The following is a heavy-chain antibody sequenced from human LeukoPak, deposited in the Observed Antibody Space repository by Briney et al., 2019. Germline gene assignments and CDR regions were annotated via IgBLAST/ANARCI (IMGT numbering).Heavy chain of an antibody. J-gene: IGHJ5*02. V-gene: IGHV4-4*07. CDR3: ARGSFSEWNNWFDP. D-gene: IGHD3-3*02. CDR1: AGSISHYY. CDR2: IYTNGTT. Sequence: PSETLSLTCSVSAGSISHYYWNWIRQPAGKGLEWIGRIYTNGTTNYNPSLKSRVTMSIDTSKSEFSLRLNSVTAADTALYYCARGSFSEWNNWFDPWGQGTLVIVSS.